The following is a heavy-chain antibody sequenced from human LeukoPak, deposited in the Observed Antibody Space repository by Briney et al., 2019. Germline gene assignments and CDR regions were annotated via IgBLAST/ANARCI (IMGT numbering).Heavy chain of an antibody. Sequence: ASVKVSCKASGYTFTGYYMNWVRQAPGQGLEWMGWINPNSGGTNYAQKFQGGVTMTRDTSISTAYMELSRLRSDDTAVYYCARELRIAVAGTGYWGQGTLVTVSS. CDR1: GYTFTGYY. D-gene: IGHD6-19*01. CDR3: ARELRIAVAGTGY. V-gene: IGHV1-2*02. CDR2: INPNSGGT. J-gene: IGHJ4*02.